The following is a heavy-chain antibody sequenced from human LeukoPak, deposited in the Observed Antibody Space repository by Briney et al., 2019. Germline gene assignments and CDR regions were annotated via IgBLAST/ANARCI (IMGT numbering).Heavy chain of an antibody. V-gene: IGHV1-46*01. J-gene: IGHJ4*02. CDR3: AYYYDSSGYYEGYFDY. Sequence: GASVKVSCKASGYTFTSYYMHWVRQAPGQGLEWMGIINPRGGSASSAQKFQGRVTITADESTSTAYMELSSLRSEDTAVYYCAYYYDSSGYYEGYFDYWGQGTLVTVSS. D-gene: IGHD3-22*01. CDR1: GYTFTSYY. CDR2: INPRGGSA.